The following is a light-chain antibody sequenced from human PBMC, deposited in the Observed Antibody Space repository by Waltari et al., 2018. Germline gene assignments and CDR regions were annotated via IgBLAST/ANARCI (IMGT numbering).Light chain of an antibody. J-gene: IGKJ1*01. CDR1: QSLLHSNGYNY. Sequence: DIVMTQSPLSLPVTPGKPASISFRSSQSLLHSNGYNYLDLYLQKPGQSPQLLIYLGSNRASGVPDRFSGSGSGTDFTLKISRVEAEDVGVYYCMQALHTPTFGQGTKVEIK. CDR3: MQALHTPT. CDR2: LGS. V-gene: IGKV2-28*01.